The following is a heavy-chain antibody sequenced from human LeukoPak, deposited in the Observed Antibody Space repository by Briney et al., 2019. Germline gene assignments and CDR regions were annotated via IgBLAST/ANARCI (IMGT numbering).Heavy chain of an antibody. J-gene: IGHJ4*02. D-gene: IGHD6-13*01. V-gene: IGHV3-30*18. Sequence: GGSLRLSCAASGFTFSSYGMHWVRQVPGKGLEWVAVISYDGSNKYYADSVKGRFTISRDNSKNTLYLQMNSLRAEDTAVYYCAKDDSSSWYPLHDYWGQGTLVTVSS. CDR2: ISYDGSNK. CDR1: GFTFSSYG. CDR3: AKDDSSSWYPLHDY.